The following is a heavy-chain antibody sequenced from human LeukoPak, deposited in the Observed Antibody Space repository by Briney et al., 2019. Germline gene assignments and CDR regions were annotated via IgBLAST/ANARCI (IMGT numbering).Heavy chain of an antibody. D-gene: IGHD2-2*01. CDR1: GYTFTSYY. CDR2: INPSGGST. CDR3: ARYCSSTSCYGYYYGMDV. V-gene: IGHV1-46*01. Sequence: ASVKVSCKASGYTFTSYYMHWVRQAPGQGLEWMGIINPSGGSTSYAQKFQGRVTMTRDTSTSTVYMKLSSLRSEDTAVYYCARYCSSTSCYGYYYGMDVWGKGTTVTVSS. J-gene: IGHJ6*04.